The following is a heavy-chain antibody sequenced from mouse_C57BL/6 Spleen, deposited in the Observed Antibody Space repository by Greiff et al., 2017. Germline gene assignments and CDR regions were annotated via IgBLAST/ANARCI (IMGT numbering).Heavy chain of an antibody. D-gene: IGHD1-1*02. V-gene: IGHV1-82*01. J-gene: IGHJ4*01. CDR3: ARSGNYGPMED. Sequence: VQLQESGPELVKPGASVKFSCTASGYAFSSSWMHWVKQRPGQGLEWIGRIYPGDGDTNYKGKFKGKATRTADKSSSTAYLQLSSLPSEDSAVYFCARSGNYGPMEDWGQGTSVTVSS. CDR1: GYAFSSSW. CDR2: IYPGDGDT.